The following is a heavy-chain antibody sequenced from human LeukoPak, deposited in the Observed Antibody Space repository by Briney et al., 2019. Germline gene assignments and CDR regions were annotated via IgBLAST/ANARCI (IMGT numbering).Heavy chain of an antibody. J-gene: IGHJ4*02. D-gene: IGHD1-7*01. CDR1: GFTFSGYG. CDR3: ARGGNYRTVNYGVDY. V-gene: IGHV3-33*01. CDR2: IWYDGSNK. Sequence: PGRSLRLSCTASGFTFSGYGMHWVRQAPGKGLEWVAVIWYDGSNKYYADSVKGRFTISRDNSKNTLYLQMNSLRAEDTAVYYCARGGNYRTVNYGVDYWGQGTLVTVSS.